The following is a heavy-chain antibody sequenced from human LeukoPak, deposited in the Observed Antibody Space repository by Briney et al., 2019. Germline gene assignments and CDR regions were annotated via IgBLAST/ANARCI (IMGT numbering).Heavy chain of an antibody. CDR3: ARGSRITMIVVVIGFDY. CDR1: GGSISSYY. V-gene: IGHV4-59*12. CDR2: IYYSGST. J-gene: IGHJ4*02. Sequence: SETLSLTCTVSGGSISSYYWSWIRQPPGKGLEWIGYIYYSGSTNYNPSLKSRVTISVDTSKNQFSLKLSSVTAADTAVYYCARGSRITMIVVVIGFDYWGQGTLVTVSS. D-gene: IGHD3-22*01.